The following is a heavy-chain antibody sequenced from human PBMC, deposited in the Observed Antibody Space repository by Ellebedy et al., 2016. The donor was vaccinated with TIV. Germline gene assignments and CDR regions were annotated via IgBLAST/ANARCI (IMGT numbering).Heavy chain of an antibody. V-gene: IGHV3-64D*06. Sequence: GGSLRLSCGASGFTFNTHAMHWLRQAPGKGLEYVSAIGGSGGTTYYADSLRGRFTLDSDNSQNKVFLQMNSLRVEDTAVYYCVKDRGRRTFYSDRSGNPWGMDVWGQGTTVIVSS. CDR3: VKDRGRRTFYSDRSGNPWGMDV. D-gene: IGHD3-22*01. CDR2: IGGSGGTT. J-gene: IGHJ6*02. CDR1: GFTFNTHA.